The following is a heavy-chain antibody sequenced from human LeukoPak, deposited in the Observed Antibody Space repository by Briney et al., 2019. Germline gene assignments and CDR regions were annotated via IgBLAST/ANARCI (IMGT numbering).Heavy chain of an antibody. CDR1: GFTFSSYW. CDR3: ARVLYYDSRGSPGDY. CDR2: INSDGSGT. J-gene: IGHJ4*02. V-gene: IGHV3-74*01. D-gene: IGHD3-22*01. Sequence: GGSLRLSCAVSGFTFSSYWMHWVRQGPGKGLVWVSLINSDGSGTTYADSVKGRFTISRDNAKSTLYLQMNSLRAEDTGVYYCARVLYYDSRGSPGDYWGQGTLVTVSS.